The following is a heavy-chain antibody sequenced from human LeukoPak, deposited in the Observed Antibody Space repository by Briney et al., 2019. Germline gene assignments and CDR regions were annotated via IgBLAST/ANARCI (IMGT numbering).Heavy chain of an antibody. V-gene: IGHV4-4*07. Sequence: SETLSLTCTVSGGSISSYYWSWIRQPAGKGLEWIGRIYTSGSTNYNPSLKGRVTMSVDTSKNQFSLKLSSVTAADTAVYYCARETRWVANFDYWGQGTLVTVSS. CDR3: ARETRWVANFDY. D-gene: IGHD2-15*01. CDR2: IYTSGST. CDR1: GGSISSYY. J-gene: IGHJ4*02.